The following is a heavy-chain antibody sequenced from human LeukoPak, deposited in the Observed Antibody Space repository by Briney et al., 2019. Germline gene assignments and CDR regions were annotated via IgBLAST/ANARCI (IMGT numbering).Heavy chain of an antibody. J-gene: IGHJ4*02. V-gene: IGHV1-2*02. CDR1: GYMFTGHY. CDR3: ARDFMVRGVTTPDY. Sequence: ASVRVSCKASGYMFTGHYLHWVRQAPGQGLEWLGWINPNSGGTNYAQKFQGRVTMTRDTSISTAYMELSSLRSDDTAVFYCARDFMVRGVTTPDYWGQGILVTVS. D-gene: IGHD3-10*01. CDR2: INPNSGGT.